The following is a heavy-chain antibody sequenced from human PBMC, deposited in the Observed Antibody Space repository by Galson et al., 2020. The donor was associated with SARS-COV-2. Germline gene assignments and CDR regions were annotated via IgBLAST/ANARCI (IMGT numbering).Heavy chain of an antibody. D-gene: IGHD3-9*01. CDR2: IDWDDDK. Sequence: SGPTLVKPTQTLTLTCTFSGFSLSTRGMRVSWIRQPPGKALEWLARIDWDDDKFYSTSLKTRLTISKDTSKNQVVLTMTNMDPVDTATYYCARTYYDILTGYLAAFDYWGQGTLVTVSS. J-gene: IGHJ4*02. V-gene: IGHV2-70*04. CDR3: ARTYYDILTGYLAAFDY. CDR1: GFSLSTRGMR.